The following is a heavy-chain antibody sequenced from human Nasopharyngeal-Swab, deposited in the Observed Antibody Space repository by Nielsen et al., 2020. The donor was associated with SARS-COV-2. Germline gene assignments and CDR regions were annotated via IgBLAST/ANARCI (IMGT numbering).Heavy chain of an antibody. J-gene: IGHJ4*02. D-gene: IGHD6-19*01. V-gene: IGHV3-9*01. CDR3: AKGLSSGWKAKYYFDY. CDR2: ISWNSGSI. Sequence: GGSLRLSCAASGFTFDDYAMHWVRQAPGKGLEWVSGISWNSGSIGYADSVKGRFTISRDTAKNSLYLQMNSLRAEDTALYYCAKGLSSGWKAKYYFDYWGQGTLVTVSS. CDR1: GFTFDDYA.